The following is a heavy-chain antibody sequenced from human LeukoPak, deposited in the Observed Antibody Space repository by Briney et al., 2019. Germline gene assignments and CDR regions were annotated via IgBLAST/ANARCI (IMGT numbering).Heavy chain of an antibody. J-gene: IGHJ3*02. D-gene: IGHD3-3*01. V-gene: IGHV4-34*01. CDR2: INHSGST. CDR3: ARAPYITIFGATAAFDI. Sequence: SETLSLTCAVYGGSFSGYYWSWIRQPPGKGLEWIGEINHSGSTNYNPSLKSRVTISVDTSKNQFSLKLSSVTAADTAVYYCARAPYITIFGATAAFDIWGQGTMVTVSS. CDR1: GGSFSGYY.